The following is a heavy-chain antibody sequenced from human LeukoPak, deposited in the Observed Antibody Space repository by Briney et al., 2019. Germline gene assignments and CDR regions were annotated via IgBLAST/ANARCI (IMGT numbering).Heavy chain of an antibody. Sequence: GGSLRLSCAASGFTFSSYAMHWVRQAPGKRLEYVSAISSNGGSTYYANSVKGRFTISRDNSKNTLYLQMGSLRAEDMAVYYCAREAPGGLLYFDYWGQGTLVTVSS. CDR2: ISSNGGST. V-gene: IGHV3-64*01. J-gene: IGHJ4*02. CDR3: AREAPGGLLYFDY. CDR1: GFTFSSYA. D-gene: IGHD2-21*01.